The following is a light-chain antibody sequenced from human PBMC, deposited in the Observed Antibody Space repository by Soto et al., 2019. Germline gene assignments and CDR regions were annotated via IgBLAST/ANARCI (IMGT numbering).Light chain of an antibody. J-gene: IGLJ2*01. CDR1: SSDVGSYNL. V-gene: IGLV2-23*01. Sequence: QSVLTQPASVSGSPGQSITISCTGTSSDVGSYNLVSWYQHHPGKAPTLMIYEASKRPSGVSNRFSGSKSGNTASLTISGLQAEDEADYYCATWDGSLPGEVFGGGTKLTVL. CDR2: EAS. CDR3: ATWDGSLPGEV.